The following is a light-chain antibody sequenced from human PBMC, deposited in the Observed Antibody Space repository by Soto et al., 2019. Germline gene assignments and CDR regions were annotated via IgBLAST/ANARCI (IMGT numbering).Light chain of an antibody. J-gene: IGKJ5*01. CDR3: QQSYTTASIT. CDR2: AAS. CDR1: QSISRH. V-gene: IGKV1-39*01. Sequence: IQMTQSPSSLSASVGDRVTITCRASQSISRHLNWYQHKPVKAPQLLIYAASSLQNGVPSRFSGGGSGTEFTLSIISLQPEDFLTVYFQQSYTTASITFGQGTRLEIK.